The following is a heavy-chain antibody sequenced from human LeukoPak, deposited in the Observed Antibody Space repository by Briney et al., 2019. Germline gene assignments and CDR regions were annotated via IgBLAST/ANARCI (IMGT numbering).Heavy chain of an antibody. J-gene: IGHJ4*02. CDR1: GFTVSTSA. CDR3: AKDGKTRNWNYFQAKPVY. V-gene: IGHV3-23*01. CDR2: ISGSGGGT. Sequence: GGSLRLSCAAAGFTVSTSAMSWVRQAPGKGLEWVSGISGSGGGTYYADSVKGRFSISRDISKNTLHLQMNSLRAEDTAIYYCAKDGKTRNWNYFQAKPVYWGQGTLVTVSS. D-gene: IGHD1-7*01.